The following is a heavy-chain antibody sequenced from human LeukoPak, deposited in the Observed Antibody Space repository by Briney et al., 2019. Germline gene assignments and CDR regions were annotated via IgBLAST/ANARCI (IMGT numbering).Heavy chain of an antibody. D-gene: IGHD3-10*01. CDR3: ARVWFGELNNERRFDP. V-gene: IGHV4-4*07. J-gene: IGHJ5*02. Sequence: SETLSLTCTVSGGSISSYYWSWIRQPAGKGLEWIGRIYTSGSTNYNPSLKSRVTISVDTSKNQFSLKLSSVTAADTAVYYCARVWFGELNNERRFDPWGQGTLVTVSS. CDR2: IYTSGST. CDR1: GGSISSYY.